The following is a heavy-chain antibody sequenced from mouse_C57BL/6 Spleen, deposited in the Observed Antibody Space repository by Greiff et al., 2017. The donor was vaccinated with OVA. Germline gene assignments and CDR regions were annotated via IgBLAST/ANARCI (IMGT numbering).Heavy chain of an antibody. V-gene: IGHV1-55*01. CDR3: ARSDGYCDNY. J-gene: IGHJ2*01. CDR1: GYTFTSSW. D-gene: IGHD2-3*01. Sequence: QVQLQQSGAELVKPGASVKMSCKASGYTFTSSWINWVKQRPGQGLEWIGGIYPGSGSTNYNEKFKSKATLTVDTSSSTAYMQLSSLTSEDSAVYYYARSDGYCDNYWGQGTTLTVSS. CDR2: IYPGSGST.